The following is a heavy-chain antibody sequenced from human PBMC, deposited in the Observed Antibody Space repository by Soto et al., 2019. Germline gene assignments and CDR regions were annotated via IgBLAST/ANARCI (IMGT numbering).Heavy chain of an antibody. Sequence: ASVKVACKASGYTFTSYGISWVRPAPGQGLEWMGWISAYNGNTNYAQKLQGRVTMTTDTSTSTAYMELRSLRSDDTAVYYGARAYGDDYYMDVWGKGTTVTVSS. CDR3: ARAYGDDYYMDV. V-gene: IGHV1-18*01. CDR2: ISAYNGNT. CDR1: GYTFTSYG. D-gene: IGHD4-17*01. J-gene: IGHJ6*03.